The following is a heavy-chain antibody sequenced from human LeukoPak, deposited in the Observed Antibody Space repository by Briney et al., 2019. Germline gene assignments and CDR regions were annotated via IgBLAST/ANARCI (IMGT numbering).Heavy chain of an antibody. CDR2: INEDGSEK. CDR1: GFTFSNYW. CDR3: ARGGYYSAWAEDY. Sequence: GGSLRLSCAASGFTFSNYWMGWVRQAPGRGLEWVANINEDGSEKYYVDSVKGRFTISRDNGKNSLYLQINSLRAEDTAVFYCARGGYYSAWAEDYWSQGTLVTVSS. V-gene: IGHV3-7*01. D-gene: IGHD3-22*01. J-gene: IGHJ4*02.